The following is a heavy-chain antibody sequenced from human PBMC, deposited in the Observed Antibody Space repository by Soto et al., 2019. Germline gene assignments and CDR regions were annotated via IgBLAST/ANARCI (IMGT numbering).Heavy chain of an antibody. J-gene: IGHJ3*02. V-gene: IGHV3-13*05. CDR1: GFTFSSYD. CDR3: ARGLNYYDSSGDAFDI. Sequence: GGSLRPSCAASGFTFSSYDMHWVRQATGKGLEWVSAIGTAGDPYYPGSVKGRFTISRENAKNSLYLQMNSLRAGDTAVYYCARGLNYYDSSGDAFDIWGQGTMVTVSS. D-gene: IGHD3-22*01. CDR2: IGTAGDP.